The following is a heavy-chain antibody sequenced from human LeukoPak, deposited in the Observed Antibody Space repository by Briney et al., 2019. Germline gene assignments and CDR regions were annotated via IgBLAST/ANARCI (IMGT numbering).Heavy chain of an antibody. CDR3: ARSPNCGGDWS. J-gene: IGHJ5*02. D-gene: IGHD2-21*02. CDR2: IDSDGTRT. Sequence: SGGSLRLSCAASGFAFSTYWMHWVRQAPGKGLVWVSRIDSDGTRTTYADSVKGRFTISKDNAKNTLFLQMNSLRAEDTAVYYCARSPNCGGDWSWGQGTLVTVPS. CDR1: GFAFSTYW. V-gene: IGHV3-74*01.